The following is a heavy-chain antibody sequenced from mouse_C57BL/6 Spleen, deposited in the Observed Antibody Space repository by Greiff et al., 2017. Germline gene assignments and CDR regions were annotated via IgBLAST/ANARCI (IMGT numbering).Heavy chain of an antibody. CDR2: INYDGSST. CDR1: GFTFSDYY. D-gene: IGHD1-1*01. CDR3: ARGRYYYGSSYVWYFDV. V-gene: IGHV5-16*01. J-gene: IGHJ1*03. Sequence: VQLKQSEGGLVQPGSSMKLSCTASGFTFSDYYMAWVRQVPEKGLEWVANINYDGSSTYYLDSLKSRFIISRDNAKNILYLQMSSLKSEDTATYYCARGRYYYGSSYVWYFDVWGTGTTVTVSS.